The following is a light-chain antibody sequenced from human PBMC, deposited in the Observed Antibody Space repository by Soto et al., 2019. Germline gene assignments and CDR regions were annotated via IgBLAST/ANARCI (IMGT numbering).Light chain of an antibody. J-gene: IGLJ2*01. Sequence: QSALTQPASVSGSPGQSITISCTGTSSDVGGYNYVSWYQQHPGKAPKLMIYDVNNRPLGVSNRFSGSKSGNTASLTISGLQAEDEADYYCSSYTSSTTLVVFGGGTKLTV. V-gene: IGLV2-14*01. CDR3: SSYTSSTTLVV. CDR2: DVN. CDR1: SSDVGGYNY.